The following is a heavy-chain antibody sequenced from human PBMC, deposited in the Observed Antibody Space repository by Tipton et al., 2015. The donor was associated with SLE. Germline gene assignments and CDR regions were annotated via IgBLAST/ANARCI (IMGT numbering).Heavy chain of an antibody. CDR3: AKASGSHSSGWCFDY. Sequence: SLRLSCAASGFTFDDYAMHWVRQAPGKGLEWVSGISWNSGSIGYADSVKGRFTISRDNAKNSLYLQMNSLGAEDTALYYCAKASGSHSSGWCFDYWGQGTLVTVSS. V-gene: IGHV3-9*01. D-gene: IGHD6-19*01. CDR1: GFTFDDYA. CDR2: ISWNSGSI. J-gene: IGHJ4*02.